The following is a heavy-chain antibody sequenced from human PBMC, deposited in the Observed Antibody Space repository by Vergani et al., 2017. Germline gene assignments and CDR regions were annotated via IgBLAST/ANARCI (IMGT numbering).Heavy chain of an antibody. CDR1: GFTFNQYG. Sequence: QVQLVESGGGVVQPGRSLRLSCAASGFTFNQYGMHWVRQAPGTGLEWVAVTWYDGNNKQYADSVNGRFTISRDNSKSTMYLQMNSLRDEDTGVYYCARDLRLLYNRFDPWGQGTLVTVSS. CDR2: TWYDGNNK. J-gene: IGHJ5*02. V-gene: IGHV3-33*01. D-gene: IGHD1-14*01. CDR3: ARDLRLLYNRFDP.